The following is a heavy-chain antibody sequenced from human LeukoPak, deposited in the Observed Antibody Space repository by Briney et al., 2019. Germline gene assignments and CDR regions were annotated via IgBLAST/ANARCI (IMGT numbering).Heavy chain of an antibody. CDR1: GFTFSSYW. CDR2: IKQDGSEK. D-gene: IGHD2-8*01. CDR3: ARANGDYYYYYMDV. Sequence: GGSLRLSCAASGFTFSSYWMSWVRQAPGKGLEWVANIKQDGSEKYYVDSVKGRFTISRDNAKNSLYLQMNSLRAEDTAVYYCARANGDYYYYYMDVWGKGTTATISS. V-gene: IGHV3-7*01. J-gene: IGHJ6*03.